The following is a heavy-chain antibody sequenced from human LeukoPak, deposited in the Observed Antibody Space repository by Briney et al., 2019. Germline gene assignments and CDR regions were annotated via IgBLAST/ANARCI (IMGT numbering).Heavy chain of an antibody. J-gene: IGHJ4*02. D-gene: IGHD1-26*01. Sequence: GASVKVSCKASGYTFTGYYMHWVRQAPGQGLEWMGRISTYNGNTKYAQKLQGRVTMTRDMSTSTVYMELSSLRSEDTAVYYCARVSVGATMLAYFDYWGQGTLVTVSS. CDR3: ARVSVGATMLAYFDY. CDR2: ISTYNGNT. CDR1: GYTFTGYY. V-gene: IGHV1-2*06.